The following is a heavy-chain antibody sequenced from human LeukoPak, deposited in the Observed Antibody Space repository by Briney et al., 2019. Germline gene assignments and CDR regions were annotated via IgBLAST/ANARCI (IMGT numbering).Heavy chain of an antibody. CDR3: GTWMTGYFYYNGMDV. CDR1: GGTFSSYA. D-gene: IGHD3-9*01. J-gene: IGHJ6*02. Sequence: GASVKVSCKASGGTFSSYAISWVRQAPGQGLEWMGGIIPIFGTANYAQKFQGRVTITADESTSTAYMELSSLRSEDTAVYYCGTWMTGYFYYNGMDVWGQGTTVTVSS. CDR2: IIPIFGTA. V-gene: IGHV1-69*13.